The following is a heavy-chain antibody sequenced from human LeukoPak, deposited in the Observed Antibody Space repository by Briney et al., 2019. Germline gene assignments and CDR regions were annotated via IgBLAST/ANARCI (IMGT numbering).Heavy chain of an antibody. CDR1: GFTFSSYS. CDR2: ISSSSSYI. V-gene: IGHV3-21*01. D-gene: IGHD1-26*01. Sequence: GGSLRLSCAASGFTFSSYSMNWVRQAPGKGLEWVSSISSSSSYIYYADSVKGRFTISRDNAKNSLYLQMNGLRAEDTAVYYCARALDRVGATSYFDYWGQGTLVTVSS. J-gene: IGHJ4*02. CDR3: ARALDRVGATSYFDY.